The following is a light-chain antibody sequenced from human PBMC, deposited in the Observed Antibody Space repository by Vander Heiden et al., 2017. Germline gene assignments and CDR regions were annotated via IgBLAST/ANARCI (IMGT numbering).Light chain of an antibody. CDR1: SLRIYY. Sequence: SSELTQDSAVSVALGQTVRITCQGDSLRIYYASWYQQKPGQAPGLVIYGKNNRPSGIPDRFSGSSSGNTASLTITGAQSEDEADYYCNSRDSSGNHLVVFGGGTKLTVL. CDR2: GKN. CDR3: NSRDSSGNHLVV. J-gene: IGLJ2*01. V-gene: IGLV3-19*01.